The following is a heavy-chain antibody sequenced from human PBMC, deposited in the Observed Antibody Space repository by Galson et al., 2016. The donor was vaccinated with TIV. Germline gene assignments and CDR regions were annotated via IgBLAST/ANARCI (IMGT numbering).Heavy chain of an antibody. CDR3: ARDGLDMTTAVALPDY. CDR1: GHSFTDYY. D-gene: IGHD3/OR15-3a*01. V-gene: IGHV1-2*02. Sequence: SVKVSCKAPGHSFTDYYIHWVRQAPGQGFEWMGWVNPKSGDTNYAQKFQGRVAMTRDTSINTAYMELSRLRSDDTAVDYCARDGLDMTTAVALPDYWGQGALVTVSS. J-gene: IGHJ4*02. CDR2: VNPKSGDT.